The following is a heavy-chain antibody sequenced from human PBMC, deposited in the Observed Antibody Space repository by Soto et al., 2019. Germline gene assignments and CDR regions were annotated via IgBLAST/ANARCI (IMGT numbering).Heavy chain of an antibody. D-gene: IGHD2-15*01. CDR1: DFTLTNTW. V-gene: IGHV3-15*07. Sequence: EAQLVESGGGLVKPGGSLRLSCAVSDFTLTNTWMNWVRQAPGRGLEWVGRIKSKTDGGSTYYAAPVKGRVAISRDDSKNMVFLQIDSLKIEDTAVYFCATSGWSGPFWYWGRGTLVTVSS. J-gene: IGHJ4*02. CDR2: IKSKTDGGST. CDR3: ATSGWSGPFWY.